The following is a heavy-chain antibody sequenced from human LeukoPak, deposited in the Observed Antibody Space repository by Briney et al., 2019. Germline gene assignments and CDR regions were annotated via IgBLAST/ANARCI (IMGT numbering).Heavy chain of an antibody. Sequence: GSSVKVSCKASGGTFSSYAISWVRQAPGQGLEWMGGIIPIFGTANYAQKFQGRVTITTDESASTAYMELSRLRSEDTAVYYCARVARGWELLQAFDYWGQGTLVTVSS. D-gene: IGHD1-26*01. CDR1: GGTFSSYA. J-gene: IGHJ4*02. V-gene: IGHV1-69*05. CDR3: ARVARGWELLQAFDY. CDR2: IIPIFGTA.